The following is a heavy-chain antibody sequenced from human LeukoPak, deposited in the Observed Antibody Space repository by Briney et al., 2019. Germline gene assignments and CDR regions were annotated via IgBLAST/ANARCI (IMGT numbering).Heavy chain of an antibody. Sequence: PGGSLRLSCAASGFTFSTYGMYWVRQDPGKGLEWVATIWSDGSNKYYADSVKGRFTISRDNSKNTLYLQMNSLRAEDTAVYYCASVCSGTSCHFDYWGQGTLVTVSS. CDR3: ASVCSGTSCHFDY. V-gene: IGHV3-33*01. CDR2: IWSDGSNK. D-gene: IGHD2-2*01. CDR1: GFTFSTYG. J-gene: IGHJ4*02.